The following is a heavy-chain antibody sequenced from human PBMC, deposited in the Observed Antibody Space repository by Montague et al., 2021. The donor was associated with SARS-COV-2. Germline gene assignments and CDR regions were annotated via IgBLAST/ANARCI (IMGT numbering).Heavy chain of an antibody. Sequence: SETLSLTCAVYGGSFSGYYWSWIRQPPGKWLEWIGEINHSGSTKYNPSLKSRFTISVDTSKNQFALKLRSVTAADTAVFYCARGTKRVLTYDYDSSGYASDSWGQGTLVTVSS. J-gene: IGHJ4*02. CDR3: ARGTKRVLTYDYDSSGYASDS. CDR1: GGSFSGYY. D-gene: IGHD3-22*01. CDR2: INHSGST. V-gene: IGHV4-34*01.